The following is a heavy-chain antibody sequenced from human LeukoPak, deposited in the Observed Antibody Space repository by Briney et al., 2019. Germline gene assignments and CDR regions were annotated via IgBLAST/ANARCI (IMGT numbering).Heavy chain of an antibody. CDR1: GGTFSSYA. CDR3: ARGVMTTVTTSVDY. J-gene: IGHJ4*02. Sequence: ASVKVSCKASGGTFSSYAISWVRQAPGQGLEWMGGIIPIFGTANYAQKFQGRVTITADESTSTAYMELSSLRSEDTAMYYCARGVMTTVTTSVDYWGQGTLVTVSS. V-gene: IGHV1-69*13. D-gene: IGHD4-17*01. CDR2: IIPIFGTA.